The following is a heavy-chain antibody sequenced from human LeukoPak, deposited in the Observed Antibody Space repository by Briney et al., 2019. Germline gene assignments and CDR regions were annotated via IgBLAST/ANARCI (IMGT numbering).Heavy chain of an antibody. CDR1: GFTFSSYA. CDR3: AKEGRYGSNLPVWRYFDL. CDR2: IRGSGGST. D-gene: IGHD4-23*01. V-gene: IGHV3-23*01. Sequence: GGSRRLAWAAAGFTFSSYAMSWVRQAPGEGLEWVSAIRGSGGSTYYADSVKGRLTISRDNSKNMLYPKMNSQRAEETAVYYCAKEGRYGSNLPVWRYFDLWGRGTLVTVSS. J-gene: IGHJ2*01.